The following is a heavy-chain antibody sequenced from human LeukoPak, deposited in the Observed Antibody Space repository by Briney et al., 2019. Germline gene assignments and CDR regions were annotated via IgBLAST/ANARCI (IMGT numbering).Heavy chain of an antibody. Sequence: GGSLRLSCAASGFTFSNYAMTWIRQAPEKGLEWVSSIGGGGDNIKYSDSAKGRFSISRDNSKNTLYLQMDSLRVDDTAVYYCGRDPNGDYIGAFDFRGQGTKVTVSS. CDR2: IGGGGDNI. V-gene: IGHV3-23*01. D-gene: IGHD4-17*01. CDR3: GRDPNGDYIGAFDF. CDR1: GFTFSNYA. J-gene: IGHJ3*01.